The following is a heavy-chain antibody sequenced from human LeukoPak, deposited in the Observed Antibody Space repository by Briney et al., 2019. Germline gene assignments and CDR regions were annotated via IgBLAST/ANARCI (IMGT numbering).Heavy chain of an antibody. CDR2: IYTSGST. V-gene: IGHV4-4*07. D-gene: IGHD3-22*01. Sequence: SETLSLTCTVSGGSISSYYWSWIRQPAGKGLEWIGRIYTSGSTNYNPSLKSRATISVDKSKNQFSLKLSSVTAADTAVYYCAREDDSSGYGAFDIWGQGTMVTVSS. J-gene: IGHJ3*02. CDR3: AREDDSSGYGAFDI. CDR1: GGSISSYY.